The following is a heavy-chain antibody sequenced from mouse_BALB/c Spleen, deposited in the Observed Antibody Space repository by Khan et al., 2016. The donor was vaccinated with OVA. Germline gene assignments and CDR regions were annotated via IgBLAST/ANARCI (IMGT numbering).Heavy chain of an antibody. J-gene: IGHJ3*01. Sequence: EVHLVESGGDFVRPGGSLKLSCAASGFTFSTYGMSWVRQTPDKRLEWVATINTGGAYTYYPDSVKGRFTISRDNAKNTLYLQLSSLKSEDTAIYYCAIPAYYYNSEGFAYWGQGTLVTVSA. CDR1: GFTFSTYG. V-gene: IGHV5-6*01. CDR2: INTGGAYT. CDR3: AIPAYYYNSEGFAY. D-gene: IGHD1-1*01.